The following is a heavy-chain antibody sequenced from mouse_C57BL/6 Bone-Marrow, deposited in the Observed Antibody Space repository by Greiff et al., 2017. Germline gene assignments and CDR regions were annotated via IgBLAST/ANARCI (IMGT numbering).Heavy chain of an antibody. CDR1: GYPFTGYW. V-gene: IGHV1-9*01. Sequence: QVQLKQSGAELMKPGASVKFSCKATGYPFTGYWIEWVKQRPGHGLVWIGEIFTGCGRTNYNEKFKGQATFTADTSSNTAFRQLSSLATENSSSYYCARGYYYGSPSFDYWGQGTTLTVAS. CDR2: IFTGCGRT. D-gene: IGHD1-1*01. CDR3: ARGYYYGSPSFDY. J-gene: IGHJ2*01.